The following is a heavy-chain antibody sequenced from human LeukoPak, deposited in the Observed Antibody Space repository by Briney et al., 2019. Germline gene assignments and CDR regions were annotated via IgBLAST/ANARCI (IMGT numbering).Heavy chain of an antibody. J-gene: IGHJ5*02. Sequence: SEALSLTCAVYGGSFSGYYWSWIRQPPGKGLEWIGEINHSGSTNYNPSLKSRVTISVDTSKNQFSLKLSSVTAADTAVYYCARGWGVVVIRWFDRWGQGTLVTVSS. CDR2: INHSGST. V-gene: IGHV4-34*01. D-gene: IGHD3-22*01. CDR3: ARGWGVVVIRWFDR. CDR1: GGSFSGYY.